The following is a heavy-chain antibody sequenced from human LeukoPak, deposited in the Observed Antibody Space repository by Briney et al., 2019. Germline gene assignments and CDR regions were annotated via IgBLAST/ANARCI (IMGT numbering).Heavy chain of an antibody. V-gene: IGHV4-59*08. CDR3: ARGPYSYDSSGAFDI. CDR1: GGSISSYY. CDR2: IYYSGST. Sequence: SETLSLTCTVSGGSISSYYWSWIRQPPGKGLEWIGYIYYSGSTNYNPSLKSRVTISVDTSKNHFSLKLSSVTAADTAVYFCARGPYSYDSSGAFDIWGQGTTVIVSS. D-gene: IGHD3-22*01. J-gene: IGHJ3*02.